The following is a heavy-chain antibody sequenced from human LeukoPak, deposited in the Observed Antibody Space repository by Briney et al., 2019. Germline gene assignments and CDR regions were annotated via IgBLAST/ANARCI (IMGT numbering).Heavy chain of an antibody. Sequence: SETLSLTCAVYGGLFGDYYWSWIRQPPGKGLEWVGEVNHKGNMRYNPPLQSRVTISVDRSKNQFSLTLNSVTAADTATYYCTRAHKDCVSDTCYAPLGYWSQRTPVTVSS. CDR2: VNHKGNM. CDR3: TRAHKDCVSDTCYAPLGY. J-gene: IGHJ4*02. V-gene: IGHV4-34*01. CDR1: GGLFGDYY. D-gene: IGHD2-2*01.